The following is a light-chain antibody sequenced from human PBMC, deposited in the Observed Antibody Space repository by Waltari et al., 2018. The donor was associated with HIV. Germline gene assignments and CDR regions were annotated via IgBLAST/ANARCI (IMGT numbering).Light chain of an antibody. V-gene: IGLV2-23*01. CDR2: DDS. Sequence: QSALTQSASVSGSLGQSITISCTGASTNVGSYSLVSWYQNRPGQAPTLIIYDDSKRPLGISSRFSGSKSGNTASLTISGLQSEDEADYYCCSYGGDDTLVFGGGTKVTAL. CDR1: STNVGSYSL. J-gene: IGLJ3*02. CDR3: CSYGGDDTLV.